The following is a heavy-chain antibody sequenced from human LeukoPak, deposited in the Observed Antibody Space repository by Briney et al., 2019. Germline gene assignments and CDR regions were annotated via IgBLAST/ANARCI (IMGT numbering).Heavy chain of an antibody. J-gene: IGHJ1*01. CDR3: AKDPYYDSSGYYMRWTYFLH. Sequence: GGSLRLSCAASGFTFSSYAMNWVCQAPGKGLEWVSVISGSGGTTYYADSVKGRFTISRDNSKNTLYLQMNSLRAEDTAVYYCAKDPYYDSSGYYMRWTYFLHWGQGTLVTVSS. CDR2: ISGSGGTT. D-gene: IGHD3-22*01. V-gene: IGHV3-23*01. CDR1: GFTFSSYA.